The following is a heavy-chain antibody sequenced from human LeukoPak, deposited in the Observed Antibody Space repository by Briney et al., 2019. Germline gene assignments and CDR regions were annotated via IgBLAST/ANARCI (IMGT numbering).Heavy chain of an antibody. V-gene: IGHV3-66*01. D-gene: IGHD1-26*01. Sequence: PGGSLRLSCAASEFSVSTNYMSWVRQAPGKGLEWVSVIYSGGSTYYADSVKGRFTISRDNSKNTLYLQMNSLRAEDTAVYYCARGPHGRFDYWGQGTLVTVSS. CDR1: EFSVSTNY. J-gene: IGHJ4*02. CDR2: IYSGGST. CDR3: ARGPHGRFDY.